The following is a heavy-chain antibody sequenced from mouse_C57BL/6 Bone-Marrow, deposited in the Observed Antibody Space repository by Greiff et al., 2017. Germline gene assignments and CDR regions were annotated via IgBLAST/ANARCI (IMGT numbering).Heavy chain of an antibody. CDR2: ISGGGGNP. V-gene: IGHV5-9*01. J-gene: IGHJ1*03. CDR1: GFTFSSYT. Sequence: EVKVEESGGGLVKPGGSLKLSCAASGFTFSSYTMSWVRQTPEKRLQWVAAISGGGGNPYYPDSVKGRFTISRDNDKNSLYLQMSSLRSEDTALYYCSRQVTTVLATKYFDVWGTGTTVTVSS. D-gene: IGHD1-1*01. CDR3: SRQVTTVLATKYFDV.